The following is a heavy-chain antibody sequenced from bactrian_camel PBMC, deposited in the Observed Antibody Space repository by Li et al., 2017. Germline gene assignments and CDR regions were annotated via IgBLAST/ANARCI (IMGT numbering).Heavy chain of an antibody. CDR1: GYTYRRYC. Sequence: HVQLVESGGGSVQAGGSLRLSCAAFGYTYRRYCMGWFRQAPGKEREGVAHIVGDGSTTYADSVKGRFTISKDNAKNTLYLQMNNLRPEDTAMYYCAADFNHYSGGYCYYVRDDYPNWGQGTQVTVS. CDR2: IVGDGST. V-gene: IGHV3S53*01. D-gene: IGHD2*01. CDR3: AADFNHYSGGYCYYVRDDYPN. J-gene: IGHJ4*01.